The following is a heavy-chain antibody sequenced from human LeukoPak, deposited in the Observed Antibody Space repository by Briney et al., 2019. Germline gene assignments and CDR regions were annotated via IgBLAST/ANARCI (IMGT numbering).Heavy chain of an antibody. CDR2: INWNGGTT. CDR1: GLTFSNAW. Sequence: GGSLRLSCAASGLTFSNAWMSWVRQAPGKGLEWVSGINWNGGTTTYADSVKGRLTISRDNAKNSLYLQMNSLRVEDTAFYYCARNSGANVYTYSFQYWGRGTLVTVSS. J-gene: IGHJ4*02. V-gene: IGHV3-20*04. CDR3: ARNSGANVYTYSFQY. D-gene: IGHD1-26*01.